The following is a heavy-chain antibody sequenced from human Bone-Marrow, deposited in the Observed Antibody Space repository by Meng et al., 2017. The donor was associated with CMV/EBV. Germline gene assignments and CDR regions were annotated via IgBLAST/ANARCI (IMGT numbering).Heavy chain of an antibody. D-gene: IGHD2-2*01. CDR2: INHSGST. V-gene: IGHV4-34*01. CDR3: ARGWQYQLPPYFDY. Sequence: SAPLSLTCAVYGWSFSGYYWSWLRQPPGKGLEWIGEINHSGSTNYNPSLKSRVTISVDTSKNRFSLKLSSVTAADTAVYYCARGWQYQLPPYFDYWGQGTLVTVSS. CDR1: GWSFSGYY. J-gene: IGHJ4*02.